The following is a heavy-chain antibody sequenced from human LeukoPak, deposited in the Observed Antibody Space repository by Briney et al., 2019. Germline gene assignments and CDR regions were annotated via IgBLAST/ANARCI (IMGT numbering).Heavy chain of an antibody. J-gene: IGHJ4*02. Sequence: PGGSLILSCAASGCSFSNYAMTWVRQAPGKGLEWVSVISGTGGSTYYADSVKGRFTISRDNSKNTLYLQMNSLRADDTAAYYCAKDCAIGVWYGGCEVDYWGQGTLVTVSS. D-gene: IGHD3-10*01. CDR2: ISGTGGST. CDR1: GCSFSNYA. V-gene: IGHV3-23*01. CDR3: AKDCAIGVWYGGCEVDY.